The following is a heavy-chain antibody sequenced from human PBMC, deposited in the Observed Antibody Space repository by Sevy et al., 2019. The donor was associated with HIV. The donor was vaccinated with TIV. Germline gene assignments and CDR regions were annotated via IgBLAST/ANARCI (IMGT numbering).Heavy chain of an antibody. D-gene: IGHD4-4*01. CDR1: GFTFNFHG. V-gene: IGHV3-30*02. Sequence: GGSLRLSCAASGFTFNFHGMHWVRQAPGKGLEWVAFIWNDGSNKYMADSVKGRFTTSRDNSKNMLFLQMNSLTVEDTAVYYCARETDNSARWLDPWGQGTLVTVSS. J-gene: IGHJ5*02. CDR3: ARETDNSARWLDP. CDR2: IWNDGSNK.